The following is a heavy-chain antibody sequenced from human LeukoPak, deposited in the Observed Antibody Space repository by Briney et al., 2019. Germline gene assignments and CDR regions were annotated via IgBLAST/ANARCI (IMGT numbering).Heavy chain of an antibody. CDR2: ISSSSSYT. CDR1: GFTFSSYS. D-gene: IGHD2-15*01. Sequence: GGSLRLSCAASGFTFSSYSMNWVRQAPGKGLEWVSSISSSSSYTYYADSVKGRFTISRDNAKNSLYLQMNSLRAEDTAVYYCARDSLYCSGGSCYSRGSGYSQHWGQGTLVTVSS. CDR3: ARDSLYCSGGSCYSRGSGYSQH. V-gene: IGHV3-21*01. J-gene: IGHJ1*01.